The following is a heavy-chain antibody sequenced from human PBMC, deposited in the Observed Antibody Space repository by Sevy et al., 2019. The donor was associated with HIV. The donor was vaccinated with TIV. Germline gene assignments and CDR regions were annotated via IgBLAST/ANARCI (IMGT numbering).Heavy chain of an antibody. V-gene: IGHV3-15*07. J-gene: IGHJ4*02. CDR3: STDDLISY. Sequence: GGSLRLSCTASGFDFPNAWMNWIRQVPGKGLEWVGHIKSITDGGAADYAAPVKGRFTISRHDPKNTLYLQMNSLKAEDTAVYYCSTDDLISYWGRGTLVTVSS. CDR2: IKSITDGGAA. D-gene: IGHD3-3*02. CDR1: GFDFPNAW.